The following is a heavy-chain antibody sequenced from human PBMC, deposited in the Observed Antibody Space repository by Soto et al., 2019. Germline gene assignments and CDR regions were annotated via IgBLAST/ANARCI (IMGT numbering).Heavy chain of an antibody. CDR3: ARSSRGAGRNFTALQAPNWFDP. V-gene: IGHV1-2*04. CDR1: GYTFTGYY. Sequence: ASVKVSCKASGYTFTGYYMHWVRQAPGQGLEWMGWINPNSGGTNYAQKFQGWVTMTRDTSISTAYMELSRLRSDDTAVYYCARSSRGAGRNFTALQAPNWFDPWGQGTLVTVSS. J-gene: IGHJ5*02. CDR2: INPNSGGT. D-gene: IGHD2-8*02.